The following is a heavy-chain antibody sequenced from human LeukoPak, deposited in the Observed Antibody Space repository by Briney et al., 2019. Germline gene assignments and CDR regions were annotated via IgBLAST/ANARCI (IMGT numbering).Heavy chain of an antibody. J-gene: IGHJ6*04. V-gene: IGHV3-48*03. CDR2: ISSSGSTI. CDR3: AELGITMIGGV. D-gene: IGHD3-10*02. Sequence: PGGSLRLSCAASGFTFSSYEMNWVRQASGKGLEGVSYISSSGSTIYYADSVKGRFTISRDNAKNSLYLQMNSLRAADTAVYYCAELGITMIGGVWGKGTTVTISS. CDR1: GFTFSSYE.